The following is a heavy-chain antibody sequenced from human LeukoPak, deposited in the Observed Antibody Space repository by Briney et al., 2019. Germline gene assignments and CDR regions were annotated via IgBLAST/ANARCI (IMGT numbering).Heavy chain of an antibody. D-gene: IGHD3-22*01. Sequence: GGSLRLSCAASGFTFSDYYMSWIRQGPGKGLEWVSYISSSGGTIYYADSVKGRFTISRDNAKNSLYLQMNSLRAEDTAAYYCARGKRGYYDGPDYWGQGTLVTVSS. CDR2: ISSSGGTI. J-gene: IGHJ4*02. CDR1: GFTFSDYY. CDR3: ARGKRGYYDGPDY. V-gene: IGHV3-11*01.